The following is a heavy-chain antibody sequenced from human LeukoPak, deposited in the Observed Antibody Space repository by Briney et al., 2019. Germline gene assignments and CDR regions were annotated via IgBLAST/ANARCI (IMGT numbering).Heavy chain of an antibody. CDR2: IIPIFGTA. CDR1: GGTFSSYA. D-gene: IGHD3-3*01. CDR3: ASIVSDYDSHDY. Sequence: SVKVSCKASGGTFSSYAISWVRQAPGQGLEWMGGIIPIFGTANYAQKFQGRVTITADESTSTAYMELSSLRSEDTAVYYCASIVSDYDSHDYWGQGTLVTVSS. V-gene: IGHV1-69*13. J-gene: IGHJ4*02.